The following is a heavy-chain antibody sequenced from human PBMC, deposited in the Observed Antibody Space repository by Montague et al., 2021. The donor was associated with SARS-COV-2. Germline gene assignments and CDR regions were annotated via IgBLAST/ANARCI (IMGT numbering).Heavy chain of an antibody. V-gene: IGHV4-59*11. D-gene: IGHD3-10*01. CDR2: IYYSGGI. J-gene: IGHJ5*01. Sequence: SETLSLTYTVSGGSMSDHYWAWIRQPPGKGLEWLAYIYYSGGINSNASLKSRVTMSVDTSKNQFSLELTSVTAADTAVYYCARAVFVRRAVNWFDSWGQGTLVTVSS. CDR3: ARAVFVRRAVNWFDS. CDR1: GGSMSDHY.